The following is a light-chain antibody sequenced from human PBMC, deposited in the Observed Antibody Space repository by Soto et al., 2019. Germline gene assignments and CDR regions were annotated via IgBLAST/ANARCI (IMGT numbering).Light chain of an antibody. CDR1: QSVTGN. CDR3: QQYNNWPPIT. V-gene: IGKV3-15*01. CDR2: DAS. Sequence: EVVMTQSPATLSVSPGERATLSCRASQSVTGNLAWYQQRPGQAPRLLIYDASTRATGVPARFSGSGFGTEFTLTISSLQSEDFAVYYCQQYNNWPPITFGQGTRLEMK. J-gene: IGKJ5*01.